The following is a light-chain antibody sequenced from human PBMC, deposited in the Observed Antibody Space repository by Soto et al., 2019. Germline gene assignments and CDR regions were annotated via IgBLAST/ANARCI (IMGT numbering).Light chain of an antibody. CDR1: QSVLYSSNNNNY. CDR3: QQFYSSPYT. Sequence: DIVMTQSPDSLAVSLGERATINCKSRQSVLYSSNNNNYLAWYQQKPGQPPRLLIYWAATREFGVPDRFSGSGSGTDFTLTISSLQAEDVAVYYCQQFYSSPYTFGQGTKLEIK. CDR2: WAA. V-gene: IGKV4-1*01. J-gene: IGKJ2*01.